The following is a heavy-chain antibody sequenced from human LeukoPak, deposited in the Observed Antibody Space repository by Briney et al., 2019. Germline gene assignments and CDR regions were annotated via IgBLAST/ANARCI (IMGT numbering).Heavy chain of an antibody. CDR2: ISGSGGNT. D-gene: IGHD3-16*01. CDR3: AKALGGYHFDY. CDR1: GFTFSSYG. V-gene: IGHV3-23*01. J-gene: IGHJ4*02. Sequence: GGSLRLSGAASGFTFSSYGMSWFRQAPGKGLEGVSSISGSGGNTYYADSVKGRFTISRDNSKNTLFLHMNSLRAEDTAVYYCAKALGGYHFDYWGQGTLVTVSS.